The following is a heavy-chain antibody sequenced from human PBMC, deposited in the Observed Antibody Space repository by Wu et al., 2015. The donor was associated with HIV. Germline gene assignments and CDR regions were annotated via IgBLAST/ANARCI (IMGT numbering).Heavy chain of an antibody. CDR2: ISAYSGNT. CDR1: GYIFTSYG. D-gene: IGHD4/OR15-4a*01. V-gene: IGHV1-18*01. J-gene: IGHJ4*02. CDR3: ARRPHQRPAADYGAYFDY. Sequence: QVQLVQSGAEVKKPGASVKVSCKASGYIFTSYGLSWVRQAPGQGLEWMGWISAYSGNTNYAQKLQGRVTMTTDTSTTTAYMELRSLKSDDTAMYYCARRPHQRPAADYGAYFDYVGPGNPGHRLL.